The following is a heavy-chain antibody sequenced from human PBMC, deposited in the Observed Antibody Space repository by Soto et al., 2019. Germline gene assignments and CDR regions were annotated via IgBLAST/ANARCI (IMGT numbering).Heavy chain of an antibody. CDR3: ARGVVLRFLEWLSANYYYYGMDV. CDR1: GYTFTGYY. V-gene: IGHV1-2*02. Sequence: APVKVSCQASGYTFTGYYMHWVRRAPGQGIEWMGWINPNSGGTNYAQKFQGRVTMTRDTSISTAYMELSRLRSDDTAVYYCARGVVLRFLEWLSANYYYYGMDVWGQGTTVTVSS. CDR2: INPNSGGT. J-gene: IGHJ6*02. D-gene: IGHD3-3*01.